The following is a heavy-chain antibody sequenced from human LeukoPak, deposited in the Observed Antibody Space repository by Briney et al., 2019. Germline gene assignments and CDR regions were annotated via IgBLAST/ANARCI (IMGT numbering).Heavy chain of an antibody. CDR1: GGSVSSSSYY. CDR2: IYYSGST. J-gene: IGHJ4*02. CDR3: ARERITMVRGVIDY. D-gene: IGHD3-10*01. Sequence: PSETLSLTCTVSGGSVSSSSYYWGWIRQPPGKGLEWIGSIYYSGSTYYNPSLKSRVTISVDTSKNQFSLKLSSVTAADTAVYYCARERITMVRGVIDYWGQGTLVTVSS. V-gene: IGHV4-39*07.